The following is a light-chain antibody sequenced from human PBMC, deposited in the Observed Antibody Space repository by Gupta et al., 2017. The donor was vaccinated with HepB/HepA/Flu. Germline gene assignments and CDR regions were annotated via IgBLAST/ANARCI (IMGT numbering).Light chain of an antibody. CDR3: QQYYSYPPFT. CDR2: AAS. CDR1: QGISSY. J-gene: IGKJ3*01. V-gene: IGKV1-8*01. Sequence: ATRTTQSPSSFSASTGDRVTITCRASQGISSYLAWYQQKPGKAPKLLIYAASTLQSGVPSRFSGSGSGTDFTLTISCLQSEDFATYYCQQYYSYPPFTFGPGTKVDIK.